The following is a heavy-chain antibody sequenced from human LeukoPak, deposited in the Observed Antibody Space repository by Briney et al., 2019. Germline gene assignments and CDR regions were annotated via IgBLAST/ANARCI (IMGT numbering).Heavy chain of an antibody. J-gene: IGHJ4*02. D-gene: IGHD4-17*01. CDR3: ARHYYSDPFDY. V-gene: IGHV4-59*01. CDR2: IDYSGST. CDR1: GASISSYY. Sequence: PSETLSLTCTVSGASISSYYWSWIRQPPGKGLEWIGYIDYSGSTNYNPSLKSRVIISVDTSKTQFSLKLSSVTAADTAVYCCARHYYSDPFDYWGQGTLVTVSS.